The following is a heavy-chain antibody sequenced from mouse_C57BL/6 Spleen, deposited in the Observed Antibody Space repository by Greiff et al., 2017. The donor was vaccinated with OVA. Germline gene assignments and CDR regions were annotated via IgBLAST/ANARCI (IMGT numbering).Heavy chain of an antibody. CDR3: AKWSYDGYLYAMDY. D-gene: IGHD2-3*01. Sequence: VKLQESGPGLVQPSQSLSITCTVSGFSLTSYGVHWVRQPPGKGLEWLGVIWSGGSTDYNAAFISRLSISKDNSKSQVFFKMNSLQADDTAIYYCAKWSYDGYLYAMDYWGQGTSVTVSS. V-gene: IGHV2-4*01. CDR1: GFSLTSYG. CDR2: IWSGGST. J-gene: IGHJ4*01.